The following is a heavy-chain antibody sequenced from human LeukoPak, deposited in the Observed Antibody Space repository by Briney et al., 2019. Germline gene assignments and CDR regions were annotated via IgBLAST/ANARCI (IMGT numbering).Heavy chain of an antibody. CDR2: ISSSGSTK. V-gene: IGHV3-48*03. CDR1: GFTFDDYA. D-gene: IGHD3-22*01. CDR3: AREGLEGYYDSSGYYYMYNWFDP. Sequence: GGSLRLSCAASGFTFDDYAMHWVRQAPGKGLEWVSYISSSGSTKYYADSVKGRFTISRDNAKNSLYLQMNSLRAEDTAVYYCAREGLEGYYDSSGYYYMYNWFDPWGQGTLVTVSS. J-gene: IGHJ5*02.